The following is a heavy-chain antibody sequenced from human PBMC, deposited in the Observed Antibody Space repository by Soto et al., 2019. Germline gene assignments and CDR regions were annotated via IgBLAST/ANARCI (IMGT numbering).Heavy chain of an antibody. CDR3: ARYFDFWSGYSDYYGMDV. D-gene: IGHD3-3*01. J-gene: IGHJ6*02. Sequence: GASVKVSCKASGYTFTSYDINWVRQATGQGLEWMGWMNPNSGNTGYAQKFQGRVTMTRNTSISTASMELSSLRSEDTAVYYCARYFDFWSGYSDYYGMDVWGQGTTVTVSS. V-gene: IGHV1-8*01. CDR2: MNPNSGNT. CDR1: GYTFTSYD.